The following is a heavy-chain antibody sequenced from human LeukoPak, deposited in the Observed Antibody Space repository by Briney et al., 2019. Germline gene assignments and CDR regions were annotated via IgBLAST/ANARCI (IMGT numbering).Heavy chain of an antibody. V-gene: IGHV3-23*01. J-gene: IGHJ3*02. CDR3: AKTQPEVPAARGAFDI. Sequence: PGGSLRLSCAASGFTFSSYAMSWVRQAPGKGLEWVSAISGSGGSTYYADSVKGRFTISRDNSKNTLYLQMNSLRAEDTAVYYCAKTQPEVPAARGAFDIWGQGTMVTVSS. CDR1: GFTFSSYA. D-gene: IGHD2-2*01. CDR2: ISGSGGST.